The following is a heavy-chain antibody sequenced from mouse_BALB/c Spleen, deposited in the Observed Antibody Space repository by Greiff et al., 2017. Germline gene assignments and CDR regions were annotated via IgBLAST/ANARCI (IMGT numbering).Heavy chain of an antibody. Sequence: EVKLMESGPGLVKPSQSLSLTCTVTGYSITSDYAWNWIRQFPGNKLEWMGYISYSGSTSYNPSLKSRISITRDTSKNQFFLQLNSVTTEDTATYYCARYGNYGPWFAYWGQGTLVTVSA. J-gene: IGHJ3*01. CDR3: ARYGNYGPWFAY. D-gene: IGHD2-1*01. V-gene: IGHV3-2*02. CDR1: GYSITSDYA. CDR2: ISYSGST.